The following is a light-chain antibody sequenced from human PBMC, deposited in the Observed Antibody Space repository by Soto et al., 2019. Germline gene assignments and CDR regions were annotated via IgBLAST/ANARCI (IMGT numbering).Light chain of an antibody. J-gene: IGKJ3*01. CDR1: QSVYSN. CDR2: AAS. Sequence: EIVLTQSPATLSVSPGERPTLSCRASQSVYSNLAWYQQRPGQSPRLLIYAASTRATGIPARFSGSGSGTEFSLTISSLQSEDFAVYYCQQYNNWPLFTFGPGTKVDIK. V-gene: IGKV3-15*01. CDR3: QQYNNWPLFT.